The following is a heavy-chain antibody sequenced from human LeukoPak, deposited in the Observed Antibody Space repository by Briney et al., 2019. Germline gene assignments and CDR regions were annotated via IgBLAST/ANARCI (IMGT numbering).Heavy chain of an antibody. D-gene: IGHD4-17*01. Sequence: GGSLRLSCAASGFTFSSYGMRWVRQAPGKGLEWVTVIWYDGSNKYYADSVKGRFTISRDNSKNTLYLQMNSLRAEDTAVYYCARAPNDYGDLYFDYWGQGTLVTVSS. CDR1: GFTFSSYG. CDR2: IWYDGSNK. CDR3: ARAPNDYGDLYFDY. J-gene: IGHJ4*02. V-gene: IGHV3-33*01.